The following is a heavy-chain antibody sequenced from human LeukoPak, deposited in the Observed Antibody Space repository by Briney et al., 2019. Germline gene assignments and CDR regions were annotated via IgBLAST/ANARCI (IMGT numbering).Heavy chain of an antibody. CDR3: TRDEGLVAGIWRALDI. V-gene: IGHV3-23*01. CDR2: ITGSGDNS. D-gene: IGHD6-19*01. Sequence: GGSLRLSCAASRFTFSNYAMNWIRQAPGKGLEWVSHITGSGDNSYYTDSVKGRFTLSRDNSKNTLFLQMNSLRAEDTAVYYCTRDEGLVAGIWRALDIWGQGTMVTVSS. CDR1: RFTFSNYA. J-gene: IGHJ3*02.